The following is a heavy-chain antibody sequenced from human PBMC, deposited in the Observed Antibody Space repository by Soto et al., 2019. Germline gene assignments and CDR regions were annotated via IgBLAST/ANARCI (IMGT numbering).Heavy chain of an antibody. V-gene: IGHV3-21*01. J-gene: IGHJ3*02. D-gene: IGHD5-12*01. CDR2: ISSSSSYI. Sequence: EVQLVESGGGLVKPGGSLRLSCAASGFTFSSYSMNWVRQAPGKGLEWVSSISSSSSYIYYADSVKGRFTISRDNAKNSLYLQMNSVRAEDTAVYYCARDSGGYSGYDFVAFDIWGQGTMVTVSS. CDR3: ARDSGGYSGYDFVAFDI. CDR1: GFTFSSYS.